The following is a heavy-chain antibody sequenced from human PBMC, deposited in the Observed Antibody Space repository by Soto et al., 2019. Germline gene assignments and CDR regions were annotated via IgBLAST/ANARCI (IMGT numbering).Heavy chain of an antibody. J-gene: IGHJ6*02. Sequence: GGSLRLSCAASGFTFSSYGMHWVRQAPGKGLEWVAVISYDGSNKYYADSVKGRFTISRDNSKNTLYLQMNSLRAEDTAVYYCAKDHLVLFGSSRYGMDVWGQGTTVTVSS. CDR2: ISYDGSNK. D-gene: IGHD6-13*01. CDR1: GFTFSSYG. V-gene: IGHV3-30*18. CDR3: AKDHLVLFGSSRYGMDV.